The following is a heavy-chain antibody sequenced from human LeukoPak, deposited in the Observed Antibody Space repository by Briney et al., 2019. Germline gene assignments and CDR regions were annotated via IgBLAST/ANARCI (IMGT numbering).Heavy chain of an antibody. CDR2: ISGSGGST. V-gene: IGHV3-23*01. D-gene: IGHD3-3*01. J-gene: IGHJ4*02. Sequence: GGSLRLSCAAAGFTLSSYAMSWVRQAPGNGLGWVSAISGSGGSTYYADSVKGRFTISRDNSKNTLYLQMNSLRAEDTAVYYCAKAPGRVFGAYYFDYWGQGTLVTVSS. CDR1: GFTLSSYA. CDR3: AKAPGRVFGAYYFDY.